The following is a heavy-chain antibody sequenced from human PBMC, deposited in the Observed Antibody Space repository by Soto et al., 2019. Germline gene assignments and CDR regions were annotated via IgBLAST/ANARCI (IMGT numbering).Heavy chain of an antibody. CDR1: GFSFSIHA. J-gene: IGHJ4*02. D-gene: IGHD3-10*01. CDR3: GKGAGSGSYYSRHYFDY. CDR2: ISGSGDYV. Sequence: GGSLRLSCAASGFSFSIHALSWVRQAPGKGLEWVSSISGSGDYVYYADSVKGRFTISRDNSKNTVYLQMNSLRGEDTAVYYCGKGAGSGSYYSRHYFDYWGQGAQVTVSS. V-gene: IGHV3-23*01.